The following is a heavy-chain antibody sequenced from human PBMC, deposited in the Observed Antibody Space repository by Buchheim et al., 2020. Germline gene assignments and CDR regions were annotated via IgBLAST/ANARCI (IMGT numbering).Heavy chain of an antibody. CDR3: AKGVGATSSYGMDV. CDR2: ISGSGTST. V-gene: IGHV3-23*01. CDR1: RFTFSSYA. D-gene: IGHD1-26*01. Sequence: EVQLLESGGGLVQPGGSLRLSCAASRFTFSSYAMTWVRQAPGKGLEWVSTISGSGTSTYYTDSVKGRFTTSRDNSKNTLYLQMNSLRAEDTAVYYCAKGVGATSSYGMDVWGQGTT. J-gene: IGHJ6*02.